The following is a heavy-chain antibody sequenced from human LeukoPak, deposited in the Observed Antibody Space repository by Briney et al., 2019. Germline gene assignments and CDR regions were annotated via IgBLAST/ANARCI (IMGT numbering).Heavy chain of an antibody. V-gene: IGHV3-15*05. Sequence: GGSLRLSCAASGFTFSNAWMSWARQAPGKGLEWVGRIKSKTDGGTTDYAAPVKGRFTISRDDSQNTLYLQMNSLKSEDTAVYYCTTYTVGPTTRYFDYWGQGTLVTVSS. J-gene: IGHJ4*02. D-gene: IGHD1-26*01. CDR1: GFTFSNAW. CDR3: TTYTVGPTTRYFDY. CDR2: IKSKTDGGTT.